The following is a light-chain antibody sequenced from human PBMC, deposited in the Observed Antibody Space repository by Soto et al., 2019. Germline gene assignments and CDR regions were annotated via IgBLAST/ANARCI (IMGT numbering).Light chain of an antibody. CDR3: SSYTSSSTLHYV. Sequence: QSALTQPASVSGSPGQSITISCTGSSSDIGAYDSVSWYQQHPGKAPRLVIYEVSDRPSGVSNRFSGSKSGNTASLTISGLQAEDEADYYCSSYTSSSTLHYVFXTGTKVTVL. J-gene: IGLJ1*01. V-gene: IGLV2-14*01. CDR2: EVS. CDR1: SSDIGAYDS.